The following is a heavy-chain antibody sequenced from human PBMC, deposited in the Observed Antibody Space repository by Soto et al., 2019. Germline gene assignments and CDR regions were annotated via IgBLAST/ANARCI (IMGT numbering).Heavy chain of an antibody. J-gene: IGHJ6*03. CDR3: ARDDSDITIFGVVYYYMDV. Sequence: ASVKVSCKASGYTFTSYGISWVRQAPGQGLEWMGWISAYNGNTNYAQKLQGRVTMTTDTSTSTAYMELRSLRSDDTAVYYCARDDSDITIFGVVYYYMDVWGKGTTVTVSS. V-gene: IGHV1-18*01. CDR1: GYTFTSYG. CDR2: ISAYNGNT. D-gene: IGHD3-3*01.